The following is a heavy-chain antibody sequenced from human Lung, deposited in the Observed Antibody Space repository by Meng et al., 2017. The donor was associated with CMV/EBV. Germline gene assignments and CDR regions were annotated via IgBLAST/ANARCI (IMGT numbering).Heavy chain of an antibody. CDR3: ARDDNWGPDD. Sequence: ASVXVSCKTSGYTFAGHYLHWLRQAPGQGLEWMAWIHYDTGETNYAQNFHGRVTVTRDTSITTVYVELRSLRPDDTAMYYCARDDNWGPDDWGQGTLVTVSS. CDR1: GYTFAGHY. CDR2: IHYDTGET. D-gene: IGHD7-27*01. V-gene: IGHV1-2*02. J-gene: IGHJ4*02.